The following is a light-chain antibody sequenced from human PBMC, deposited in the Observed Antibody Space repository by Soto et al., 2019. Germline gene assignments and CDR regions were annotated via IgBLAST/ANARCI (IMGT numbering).Light chain of an antibody. CDR2: EVS. J-gene: IGLJ2*01. Sequence: QSALTQPASVSGSLGQSITISCTGTSSDIGGYNYVSWYQQHPGKAPKLLIYEVSYRTSGVSNRFSASKSANTASLTISGLQAEDEADYYCNSFASSNSLIFGGGTKLTVL. CDR1: SSDIGGYNY. CDR3: NSFASSNSLI. V-gene: IGLV2-14*01.